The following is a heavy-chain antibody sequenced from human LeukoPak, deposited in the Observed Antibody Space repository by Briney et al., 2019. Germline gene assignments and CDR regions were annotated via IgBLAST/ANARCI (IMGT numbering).Heavy chain of an antibody. V-gene: IGHV4-34*01. CDR2: INRSGST. J-gene: IGHJ5*02. Sequence: SETLSLTCAVYGGSFSGYYWSWIRQPPGKGLEWIGEINRSGSTNNNPSLKSRVTISVDTSKNQFSLKLSSVTAADTAVYYCAREAVASAIDWFDPWGQGTLVTVSS. D-gene: IGHD6-19*01. CDR1: GGSFSGYY. CDR3: AREAVASAIDWFDP.